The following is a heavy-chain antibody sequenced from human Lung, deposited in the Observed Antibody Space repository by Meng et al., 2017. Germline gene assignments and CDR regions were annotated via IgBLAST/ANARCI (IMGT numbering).Heavy chain of an antibody. Sequence: QGRLKQGGEGLLKPSETLSLTCVVSGGSFSDYYWSWIRQPPGKGLEWIGEINHSGSTNYNPSLESRATISVDTSQNNLSLKLSSVTAADSAVYYCARGPTTMAHDFDYWGQGTLVTVSS. D-gene: IGHD4-11*01. CDR1: GGSFSDYY. CDR3: ARGPTTMAHDFDY. J-gene: IGHJ4*02. CDR2: INHSGST. V-gene: IGHV4-34*01.